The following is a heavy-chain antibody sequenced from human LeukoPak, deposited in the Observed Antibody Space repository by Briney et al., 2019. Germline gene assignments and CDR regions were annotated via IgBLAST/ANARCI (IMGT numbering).Heavy chain of an antibody. CDR2: ISRSGSTK. CDR1: GFTFSDYN. CDR3: AKDKPMDV. Sequence: PGGSLRLSCAASGFTFSDYNMRWIRQAPGKGLEWVSSISRSGSTKYYADSVKGRFTISRGNSKNTLYLQMNSLRAEDTAVYYCAKDKPMDVWGKGTTVTISS. J-gene: IGHJ6*03. V-gene: IGHV3-11*04.